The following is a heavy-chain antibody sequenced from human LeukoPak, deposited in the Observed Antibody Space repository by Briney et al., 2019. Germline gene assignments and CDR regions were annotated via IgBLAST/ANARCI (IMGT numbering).Heavy chain of an antibody. CDR1: GYTFTSYY. V-gene: IGHV1-46*01. D-gene: IGHD6-13*01. Sequence: ASVKVSCKASGYTFTSYYMHWVRQAPGQGLEWMGILNPSSGGTTYAQEFQGRVAMTRDTSTSTAYMELSGLRSEDTAVYYCAREDSGTWVFDYWGQGTLVTVSS. CDR3: AREDSGTWVFDY. J-gene: IGHJ4*02. CDR2: LNPSSGGT.